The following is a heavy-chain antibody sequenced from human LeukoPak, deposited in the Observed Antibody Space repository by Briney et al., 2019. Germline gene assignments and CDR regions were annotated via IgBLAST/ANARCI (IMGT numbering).Heavy chain of an antibody. CDR1: GFTFYMYA. D-gene: IGHD3-22*01. Sequence: GGSLRLSCQASGFTFYMYAMSWVRQAPGKGLEWVASMCGTAGCTFYPDSVKGRFTISRGNSKNVLYLRMNSLTAEDTAIYYCAKDRPNFHENSGHYYRRDGDSWGQGTLVTVSS. V-gene: IGHV3-23*01. CDR2: MCGTAGCT. CDR3: AKDRPNFHENSGHYYRRDGDS. J-gene: IGHJ5*01.